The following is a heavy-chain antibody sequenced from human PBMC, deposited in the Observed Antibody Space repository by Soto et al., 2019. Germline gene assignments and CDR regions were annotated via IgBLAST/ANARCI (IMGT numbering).Heavy chain of an antibody. CDR1: GFTFSSYG. V-gene: IGHV3-30*03. CDR2: ISYDGSNK. D-gene: IGHD4-17*01. CDR3: ATFSMPGTTDAVLDY. Sequence: GGSLRLSCAASGFTFSSYGMHWVRQAPGKGLEWVAVISYDGSNKYYADSVKGRFTISRDNSKNTLYLQMNSLRAEDTAVYYCATFSMPGTTDAVLDYWGQGTLVTVSS. J-gene: IGHJ4*02.